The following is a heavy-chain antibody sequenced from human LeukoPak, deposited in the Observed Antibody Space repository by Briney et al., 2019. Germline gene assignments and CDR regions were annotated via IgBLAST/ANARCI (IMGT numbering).Heavy chain of an antibody. Sequence: ASVKVSCKLSGDTLTELSMHWVRQSPGKGLEWMGGFVPEDGETIYAQKFQGRVTMTEDTSTDTAYMELSSLRSDDTAVYYCAKDGGLLDAFDIWGQGTMVTVSS. CDR1: GDTLTELS. J-gene: IGHJ3*02. V-gene: IGHV1-24*01. CDR3: AKDGGLLDAFDI. D-gene: IGHD1-26*01. CDR2: FVPEDGET.